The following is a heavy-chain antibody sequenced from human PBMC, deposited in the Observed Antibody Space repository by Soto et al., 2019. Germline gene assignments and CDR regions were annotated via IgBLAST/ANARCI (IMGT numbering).Heavy chain of an antibody. Sequence: QVQLVESGGGVVQPGRSLRLSCAASGFTFSSYGMHWVRQAPGKGLEWVALISFDGSNTYYADSVKGRFTISRDNSQNTLYLQMHSLRAEDTSLYYCGAGQFCCDYWGQGTMVTVSS. CDR3: GAGQFCCDY. V-gene: IGHV3-30*03. D-gene: IGHD6-19*01. J-gene: IGHJ4*02. CDR1: GFTFSSYG. CDR2: ISFDGSNT.